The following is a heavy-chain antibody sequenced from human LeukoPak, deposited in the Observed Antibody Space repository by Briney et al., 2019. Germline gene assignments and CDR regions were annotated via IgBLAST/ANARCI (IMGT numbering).Heavy chain of an antibody. CDR2: IWYDGSDK. J-gene: IGHJ4*02. D-gene: IGHD1-26*01. CDR1: GFSFSTYG. V-gene: IGHV3-33*01. Sequence: GGSLRLSCAASGFSFSTYGMHWVRQDPGKGLEWLAVIWYDGSDKYHADSVKGRFTISRDNSKNTLFLQMNSLSAEDTAVYYCARDRSGNYLGYFDYWGQGTLVSVSS. CDR3: ARDRSGNYLGYFDY.